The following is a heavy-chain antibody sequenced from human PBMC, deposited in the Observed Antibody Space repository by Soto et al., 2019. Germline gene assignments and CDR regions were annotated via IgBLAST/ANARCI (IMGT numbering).Heavy chain of an antibody. D-gene: IGHD2-15*01. Sequence: EVHLVESGGGLVKPGGSLRLSCAVSGFTFSSCTMNWVRQAPGKGPEWVSSISPSTSHIYYADSVKGRFTISRDNAKSSLFLQMNSLRAEDTAVYYCSGCSGGACHQNYGMDVWGQGTTVTVSS. J-gene: IGHJ6*02. V-gene: IGHV3-21*01. CDR2: ISPSTSHI. CDR3: SGCSGGACHQNYGMDV. CDR1: GFTFSSCT.